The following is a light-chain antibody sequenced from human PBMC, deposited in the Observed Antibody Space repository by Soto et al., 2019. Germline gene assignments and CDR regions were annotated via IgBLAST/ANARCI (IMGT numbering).Light chain of an antibody. CDR3: QQYGSTPPMYT. CDR1: QSVSSSY. V-gene: IGKV3-20*01. Sequence: EIVLTQSPGTLSLSPGERATLSCRASQSVSSSYLAWYQQKPGQAPRLLIYGASSRATGIPDRFSGSGSGPDFTLTISRLEPEDFVVYYCQQYGSTPPMYTFGQGTKLEIK. CDR2: GAS. J-gene: IGKJ2*01.